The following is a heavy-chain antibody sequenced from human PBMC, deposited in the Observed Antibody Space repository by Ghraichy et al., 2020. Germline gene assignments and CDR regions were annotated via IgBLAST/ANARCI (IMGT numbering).Heavy chain of an antibody. CDR3: ASTGRDGYRPLDY. J-gene: IGHJ4*02. D-gene: IGHD5-24*01. CDR1: GFTFSDYH. V-gene: IGHV3-11*03. Sequence: GGSLRLSCAGSGFTFSDYHMSWIRQAPGKGLEWVAYIHSDSSSPNYANSVRGRFTVSRDNAANSLYLQMNSLRAEDTAVYYCASTGRDGYRPLDYWGQGTLVNVSS. CDR2: IHSDSSSP.